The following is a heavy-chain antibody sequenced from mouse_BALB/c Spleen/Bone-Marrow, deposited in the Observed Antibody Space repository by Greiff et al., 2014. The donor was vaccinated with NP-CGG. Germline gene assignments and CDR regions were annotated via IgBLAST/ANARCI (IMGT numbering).Heavy chain of an antibody. J-gene: IGHJ1*01. D-gene: IGHD1-1*01. CDR1: GFNIKDTY. V-gene: IGHV14-3*02. CDR2: IDPANGVT. CDR3: TKPSFYYGSSYWYFDV. Sequence: EVKLMESGAELAKPGASVKLSCTASGFNIKDTYMHWVKQRPEQGLEWIGRIDPANGVTKYDPKFQGKATITADTSSNTAYLQLSSLTSEDTAVYYCTKPSFYYGSSYWYFDVWGAGTTVTVSS.